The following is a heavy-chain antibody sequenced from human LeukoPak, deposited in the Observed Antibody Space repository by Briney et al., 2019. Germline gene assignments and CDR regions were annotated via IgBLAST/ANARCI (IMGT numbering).Heavy chain of an antibody. Sequence: GASVKVSCKASGYTFTGYYMHWVRQAPGQGLAWMGWINPNSGGTNYAQKFQGRVTMTRDTSISTAYMELSRLRSDDTAVYYCARIEGDYYGSGSEFDYWGQGTLVTVSS. V-gene: IGHV1-2*02. CDR3: ARIEGDYYGSGSEFDY. CDR1: GYTFTGYY. CDR2: INPNSGGT. J-gene: IGHJ4*02. D-gene: IGHD3-10*01.